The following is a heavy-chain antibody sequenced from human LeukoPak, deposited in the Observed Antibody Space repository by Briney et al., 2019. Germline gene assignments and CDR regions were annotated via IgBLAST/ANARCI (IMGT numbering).Heavy chain of an antibody. D-gene: IGHD3-10*01. J-gene: IGHJ4*02. CDR1: GFTFSSFW. Sequence: QPGGSLRLSCAASGFTFSSFWMIWVRQAPGKGLEWAANIKQDGSEKYYVDSVKGRFTISRDNAKNSLYLQMNSLRAEDTAVYYCARDPPRGRFPDYWGQGTLVTVSS. CDR2: IKQDGSEK. CDR3: ARDPPRGRFPDY. V-gene: IGHV3-7*01.